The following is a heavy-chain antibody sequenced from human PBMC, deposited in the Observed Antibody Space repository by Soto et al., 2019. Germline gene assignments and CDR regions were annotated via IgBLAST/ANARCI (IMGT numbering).Heavy chain of an antibody. V-gene: IGHV3-72*01. CDR2: IRNKANSYTT. J-gene: IGHJ4*01. D-gene: IGHD1-26*01. CDR3: ARDSGKGAYFDY. Sequence: EVQLVESGGGLVQPGGSQRLSCAASVFTFSDHYMDWVRQAPGKGLEWVGRIRNKANSYTTDYAVSVKGRFTISRDDSKDSLYLQMNSLKTEDTAIYYCARDSGKGAYFDYWGHGTLATVSS. CDR1: VFTFSDHY.